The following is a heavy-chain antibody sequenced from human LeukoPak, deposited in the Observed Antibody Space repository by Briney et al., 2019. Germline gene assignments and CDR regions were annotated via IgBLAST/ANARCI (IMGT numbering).Heavy chain of an antibody. CDR1: GFNFIDYS. J-gene: IGHJ4*01. V-gene: IGHV3-48*01. CDR2: IGISSGNT. CDR3: ATDHRYAFDN. Sequence: GGSLRLSCAASGFNFIDYSMNWVRQAPGKGLEWISYIGISSGNTKYADSVKGRFTISRDKARNSLYLQMNSLRVEDTAVYYCATDHRYAFDNWGHGTLVTVSS. D-gene: IGHD5-12*01.